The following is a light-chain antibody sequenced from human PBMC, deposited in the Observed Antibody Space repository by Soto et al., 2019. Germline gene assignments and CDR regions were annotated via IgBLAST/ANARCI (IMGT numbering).Light chain of an antibody. CDR2: EVS. CDR3: SSYTSSSTLYV. Sequence: QSALTQPASVSGSPGQSITISCTGTSSDVGDYNYVSWYQQHPGKAPKLMIYEVSNRPSGVSNRFSGSKSGNTASLTISGVQAEDEDDYYYSSYTSSSTLYVFGTGTKLTVL. CDR1: SSDVGDYNY. V-gene: IGLV2-14*01. J-gene: IGLJ1*01.